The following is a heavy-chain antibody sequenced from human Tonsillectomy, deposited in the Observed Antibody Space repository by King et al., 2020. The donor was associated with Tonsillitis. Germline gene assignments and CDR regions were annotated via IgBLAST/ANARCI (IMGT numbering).Heavy chain of an antibody. CDR1: GFTFSSLA. D-gene: IGHD3-3*01. Sequence: VQLVESGGGLVQPGGSLRLSCAASGFTFSSLAMTWVRQSPGKGLEWVSSISDSAGGTSYADSVNGRFTISRDNSKNTLYLQVNGLRAEDTAVYYCAKLLRSGYHLYYMDVWGKGTTVTVSS. J-gene: IGHJ6*03. V-gene: IGHV3-23*04. CDR3: AKLLRSGYHLYYMDV. CDR2: ISDSAGGT.